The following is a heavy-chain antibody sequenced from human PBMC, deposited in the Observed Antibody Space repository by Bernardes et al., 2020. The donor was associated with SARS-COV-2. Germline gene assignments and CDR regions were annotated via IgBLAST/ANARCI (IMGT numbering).Heavy chain of an antibody. D-gene: IGHD2-21*02. J-gene: IGHJ1*01. V-gene: IGHV4-34*01. CDR3: ARGGKGDSGPKRVYFQH. Sequence: SETLSLTCAVYGGSFSGYYWSWIRQPPGKGLEWIGEINHSGSTNYNPSLKSRVTISVDTSKNQFSLKLNSVTAADTAVYYCARGGKGDSGPKRVYFQHWGQGTLVTVSS. CDR1: GGSFSGYY. CDR2: INHSGST.